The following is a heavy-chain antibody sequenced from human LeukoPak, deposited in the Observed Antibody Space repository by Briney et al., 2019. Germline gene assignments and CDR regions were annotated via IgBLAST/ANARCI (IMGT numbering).Heavy chain of an antibody. CDR2: IYYSGST. CDR1: GGSISSSSYY. Sequence: PSETLSLTCTVSGGSISSSSYYWGWIRQPPGKGLERIGSIYYSGSTYYNPSLKSRVTISVDTSKNQFSLKLSSVTAADTAVYYCARHVPTMIAVAFDIWGQGTMVTVSS. CDR3: ARHVPTMIAVAFDI. V-gene: IGHV4-39*01. J-gene: IGHJ3*02. D-gene: IGHD3-22*01.